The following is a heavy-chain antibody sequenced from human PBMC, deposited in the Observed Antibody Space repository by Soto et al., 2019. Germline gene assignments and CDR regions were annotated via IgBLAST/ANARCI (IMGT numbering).Heavy chain of an antibody. Sequence: EVQLFESGGGLVQPGGSLRLSCAASGFTFSSYAMSWVRQAPGKGLEWVSAICGSGGATYYTDSVKGRFTISRDNSKNTLHLQMNNLRAEDTAIYYCAKGSGGNCYSHFDYCGQGTLVTVSS. CDR2: ICGSGGAT. D-gene: IGHD2-15*01. V-gene: IGHV3-23*01. CDR1: GFTFSSYA. CDR3: AKGSGGNCYSHFDY. J-gene: IGHJ4*02.